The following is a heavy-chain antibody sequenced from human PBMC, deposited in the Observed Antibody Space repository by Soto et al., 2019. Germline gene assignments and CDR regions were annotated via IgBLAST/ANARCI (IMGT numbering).Heavy chain of an antibody. J-gene: IGHJ4*02. CDR1: GFTFSTYS. CDR3: ARERRPPGDYDGH. D-gene: IGHD4-17*01. CDR2: ISSSSSYI. V-gene: IGHV3-21*01. Sequence: EVQLVESGGGLVKPGGSLRLSCAASGFTFSTYSMNWVRQAPGKGLEWVSSISSSSSYIFYADAVKGRFAISRDNAKNSLYLQINSLRAEDTAVYYCARERRPPGDYDGHWGQGTLGTVSS.